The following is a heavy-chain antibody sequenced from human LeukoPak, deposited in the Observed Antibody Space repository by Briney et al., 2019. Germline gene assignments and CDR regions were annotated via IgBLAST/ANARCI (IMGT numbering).Heavy chain of an antibody. V-gene: IGHV3-74*01. Sequence: GGSLRLSCVASGFTFSSYRMHWVRQGPRKGLVWVSRISGDGRNINYADSVKGRFTISRDNAKNSLYLQMNSLRAEDTAVYYCARAPAVKYSSSWKGGFDYWGQGTLVTVSS. CDR2: ISGDGRNI. CDR1: GFTFSSYR. D-gene: IGHD6-13*01. J-gene: IGHJ4*02. CDR3: ARAPAVKYSSSWKGGFDY.